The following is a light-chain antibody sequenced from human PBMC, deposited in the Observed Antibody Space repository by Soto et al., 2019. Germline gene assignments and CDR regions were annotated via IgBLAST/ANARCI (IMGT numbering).Light chain of an antibody. V-gene: IGKV1-39*01. CDR3: HQSYSTPPLYT. Sequence: DIQMTQSPSSLSASVGDRVTITCRASQSISSYLNWYQQKPGKAPKLLIYAAYSLQSGVPSRFSGSGSGTDFTLTISSLQPEDFATYYCHQSYSTPPLYTFGQGTKLEIK. CDR1: QSISSY. CDR2: AAY. J-gene: IGKJ2*01.